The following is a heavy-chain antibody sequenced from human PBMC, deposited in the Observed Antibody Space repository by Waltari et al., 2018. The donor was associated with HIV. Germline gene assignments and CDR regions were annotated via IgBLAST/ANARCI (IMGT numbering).Heavy chain of an antibody. CDR3: SRSRGYSYGYADY. D-gene: IGHD5-18*01. J-gene: IGHJ4*02. V-gene: IGHV3-49*03. Sequence: EVQLVESGGGLVQSGRSLRLSCTASGFTFGDYAMSWFRQAPGKGLEWGGFIRSKTYGGTTEHAASVKDRFTISRDDSKSIAYLQMNSLKTEDTAVYYCSRSRGYSYGYADYWGQGTLVTVSS. CDR1: GFTFGDYA. CDR2: IRSKTYGGTT.